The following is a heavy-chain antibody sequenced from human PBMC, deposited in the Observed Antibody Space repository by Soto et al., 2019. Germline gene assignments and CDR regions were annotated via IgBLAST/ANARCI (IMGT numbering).Heavy chain of an antibody. D-gene: IGHD2-2*01. CDR2: IYYSGST. Sequence: PSETLSLTCTVSGGSISSYYWSWIRQPPGKGLEWVGYIYYSGSTNYNPSLKSRVTIALDTSKSQFSLRLTSVTAADTAVYYCARLGAYYQSLAPWGPGTLVTVSS. CDR1: GGSISSYY. V-gene: IGHV4-59*08. J-gene: IGHJ5*02. CDR3: ARLGAYYQSLAP.